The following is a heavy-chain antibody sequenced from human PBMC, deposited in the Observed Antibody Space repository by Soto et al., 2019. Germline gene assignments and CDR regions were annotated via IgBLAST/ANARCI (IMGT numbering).Heavy chain of an antibody. D-gene: IGHD3-10*01. V-gene: IGHV4-31*03. J-gene: IGHJ4*02. CDR3: AREPISTPRGVTQVEH. CDR2: IYNSGTT. Sequence: QVRLQESGPGLVRPSQTLSLTCNVSGAPISSGGFYWSWIRQHPGKGPEWIGYIYNSGTTFYNPSLGSRVTMSLDAAKNNFSLELRSVTVADTAVYYCAREPISTPRGVTQVEHWGQGTQVTVSS. CDR1: GAPISSGGFY.